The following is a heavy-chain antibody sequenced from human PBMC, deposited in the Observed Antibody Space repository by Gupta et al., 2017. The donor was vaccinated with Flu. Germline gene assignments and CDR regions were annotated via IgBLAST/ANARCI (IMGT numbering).Heavy chain of an antibody. D-gene: IGHD2-15*01. CDR1: RFTFSGQE. J-gene: IGHJ4*02. CDR3: ARVYWDN. V-gene: IGHV3-48*03. CDR2: ITSCAVT. Sequence: SRFTFSGQEMSWIRQEPGMGLELVSLITSCAVTSYRYLVRQRFSMCKENVDNSQCLQLSVLCDEYKAVYYCARVYWDNWGQGTLVTVSS.